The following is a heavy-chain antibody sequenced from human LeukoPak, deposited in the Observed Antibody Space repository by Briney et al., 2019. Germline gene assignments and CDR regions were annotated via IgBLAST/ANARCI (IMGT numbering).Heavy chain of an antibody. V-gene: IGHV1-2*02. CDR3: ARDGASGYLADY. D-gene: IGHD3-3*01. J-gene: IGHJ4*02. CDR1: GYTLTGYY. Sequence: ASVKVSCKASGYTLTGYYMHWVRQAPGQGLEWMGWINPNSGSTNYAQKFQGRVTMTRDTSISTAYMELSRLGSDDTAVYYCARDGASGYLADYWGQGTLVTVSS. CDR2: INPNSGST.